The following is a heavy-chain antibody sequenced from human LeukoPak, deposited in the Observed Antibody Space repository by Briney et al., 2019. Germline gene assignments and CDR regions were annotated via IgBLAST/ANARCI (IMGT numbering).Heavy chain of an antibody. CDR3: ARVDYGGGGDY. V-gene: IGHV4-59*12. D-gene: IGHD4-23*01. Sequence: SETLSLTCTVSGGSISSYYWSWIRQPPGKGLEWIGYIYYSGSTNYNPSLKSRVTISVDTSKNQFSLKLSSVTAADTAVYYCARVDYGGGGDYWGQGTLVTVSS. J-gene: IGHJ4*02. CDR1: GGSISSYY. CDR2: IYYSGST.